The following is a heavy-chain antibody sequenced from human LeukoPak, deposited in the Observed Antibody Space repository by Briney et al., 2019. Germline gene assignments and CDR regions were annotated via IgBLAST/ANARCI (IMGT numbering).Heavy chain of an antibody. CDR3: AKGELVGPWISAVDY. J-gene: IGHJ4*02. V-gene: IGHV3-30*18. D-gene: IGHD6-6*01. CDR2: ISYDGSNK. Sequence: GGSLRLSCAASGFTFSSYGMHWVRQAPGKGLEWVAVISYDGSNKYYADSVKGRFTISRDNSKNTLYLQMNSLRAEDTAVYYCAKGELVGPWISAVDYWGQGTLVTVSS. CDR1: GFTFSSYG.